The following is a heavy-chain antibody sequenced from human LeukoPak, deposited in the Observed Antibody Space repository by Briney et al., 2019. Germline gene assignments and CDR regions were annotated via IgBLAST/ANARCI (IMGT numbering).Heavy chain of an antibody. CDR1: GFTFSSYS. V-gene: IGHV3-21*01. Sequence: GGSLRLSCADSGFTFSSYSMRWVRQAPGKGLGWVSSISISCRYIYYADSVKGRFTIPRDNAKRSLYLQMNSLRAEDTAVYYCAIDISAAVTAYCQHWGQGTLVTVSS. J-gene: IGHJ1*01. CDR2: ISISCRYI. D-gene: IGHD6-13*01. CDR3: AIDISAAVTAYCQH.